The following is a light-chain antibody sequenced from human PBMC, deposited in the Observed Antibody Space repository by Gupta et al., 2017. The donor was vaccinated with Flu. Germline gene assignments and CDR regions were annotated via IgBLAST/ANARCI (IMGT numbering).Light chain of an antibody. V-gene: IGLV1-44*01. CDR3: ASWDDRLNGWG. CDR1: SSNIGSNT. J-gene: IGLJ3*02. Sequence: SVLTQPPSASGTPGQRVTIPCSGSSSNIGSNTVNWYHQIPETAPKLLIYSNDQRPSGVPDRFSGSKSGTSASLAISGLQSEDEADYYCASWDDRLNGWGFGGGTKLTVL. CDR2: SND.